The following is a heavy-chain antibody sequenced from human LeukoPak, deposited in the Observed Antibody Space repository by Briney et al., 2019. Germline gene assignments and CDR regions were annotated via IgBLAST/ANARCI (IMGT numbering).Heavy chain of an antibody. CDR3: ARVSGSYFVFYYGMDV. V-gene: IGHV3-7*01. Sequence: GGSLRLSCAASGFTFSSYWMSWVRQAPGKGLEWVANIKQDGSEKYYVDSVKGRFTISRDNAKNSLYLQMNSLRAEDTAVYYCARVSGSYFVFYYGMDVWGQGTTVTVSS. CDR2: IKQDGSEK. D-gene: IGHD1-26*01. CDR1: GFTFSSYW. J-gene: IGHJ6*02.